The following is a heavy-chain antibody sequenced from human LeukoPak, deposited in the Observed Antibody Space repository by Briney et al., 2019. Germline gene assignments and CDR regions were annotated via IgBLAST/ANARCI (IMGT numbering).Heavy chain of an antibody. D-gene: IGHD3-16*01. CDR2: SNPSGGST. CDR1: GYTVTSYY. Sequence: ASVRVSCKASGYTVTSYYMYGVRQAPGQWLEWMGMSNPSGGSTSYAQKFQGRVTMTRDTSTSTVYMELSSLRSEDTAVYYCARVGERRNYYYGMDVWGQGTTVTVSS. V-gene: IGHV1-46*01. CDR3: ARVGERRNYYYGMDV. J-gene: IGHJ6*02.